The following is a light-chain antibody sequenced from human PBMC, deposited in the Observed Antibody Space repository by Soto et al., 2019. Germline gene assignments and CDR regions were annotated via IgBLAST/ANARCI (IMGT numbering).Light chain of an antibody. V-gene: IGLV2-14*01. CDR2: EVS. CDR1: SSDVGGYNY. Sequence: QSVLTQPASVSGSPGQSITISCTGTSSDVGGYNYVSWYQQHPGKAPKLMIYEVSNRPSGVSNRFSGSKSGNTVSLTISGLQAEDEADYYCSSYTSSSTPYVVFGGGTKLTVL. CDR3: SSYTSSSTPYVV. J-gene: IGLJ2*01.